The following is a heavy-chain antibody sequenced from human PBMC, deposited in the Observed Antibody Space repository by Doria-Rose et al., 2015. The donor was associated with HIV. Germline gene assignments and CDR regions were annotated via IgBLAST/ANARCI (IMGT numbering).Heavy chain of an antibody. CDR2: IFSDDER. CDR3: ARIKSSRWYHKYYFDF. CDR1: GVSLSSPGMG. J-gene: IGHJ4*02. D-gene: IGHD6-13*01. V-gene: IGHV2-26*01. Sequence: ESGPVLVKPTETLTLTCTVSGVSLSSPGMGVSWIRQPPGKALEWLAHIFSDDERSDKTSLKSRLTISRGTAKSQLVLTMTDMDPVDTATYYCARIKSSRWYHKYYFDFWGQGTLVIVSA.